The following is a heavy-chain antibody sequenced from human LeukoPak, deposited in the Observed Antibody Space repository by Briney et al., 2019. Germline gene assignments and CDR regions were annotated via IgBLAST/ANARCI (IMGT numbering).Heavy chain of an antibody. V-gene: IGHV3-53*01. CDR2: IYSGGST. CDR1: GFTVSSNY. D-gene: IGHD6-6*01. CDR3: ARGGSSSSGFAYYYYMDV. J-gene: IGHJ6*03. Sequence: GGSLRLSCAASGFTVSSNYMSWVRQAPGKGLEWVSVIYSGGSTYYADSVKGRFTISRDNSKSTLYLQMNSLRAEDTAVYYCARGGSSSSGFAYYYYMDVWGKGTTVTVSS.